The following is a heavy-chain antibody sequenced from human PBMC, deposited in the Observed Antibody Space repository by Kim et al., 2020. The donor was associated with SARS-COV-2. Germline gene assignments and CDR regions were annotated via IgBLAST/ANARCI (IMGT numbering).Heavy chain of an antibody. D-gene: IGHD2-15*01. CDR1: GFTFSSYA. CDR3: AKSKHVVVGAATLHY. J-gene: IGHJ4*02. CDR2: ISGSGGSI. V-gene: IGHV3-23*01. Sequence: GGSLRLSCAASGFTFSSYAMSWVRQAPGKGLEWVSAISGSGGSIYYADSVKGRFTISRDNSKNTLYLQMNSLRAEDTAVYYCAKSKHVVVGAATLHYWGQGTLVTVSS.